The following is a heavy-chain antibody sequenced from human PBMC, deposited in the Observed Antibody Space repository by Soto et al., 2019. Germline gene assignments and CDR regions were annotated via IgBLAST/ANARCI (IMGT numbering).Heavy chain of an antibody. CDR3: ATEQQLVPGTSYYGMDV. D-gene: IGHD6-13*01. J-gene: IGHJ6*02. V-gene: IGHV1-2*02. CDR2: INPNSGGT. Sequence: ASVKVSCKASGYTFTGYYMHWVRQAPGQGLEWMGWINPNSGGTNYVQKFQGRVTMTRDTSISTAYMELSRLRSDDTAVYYCATEQQLVPGTSYYGMDVWGQGTTVTVSS. CDR1: GYTFTGYY.